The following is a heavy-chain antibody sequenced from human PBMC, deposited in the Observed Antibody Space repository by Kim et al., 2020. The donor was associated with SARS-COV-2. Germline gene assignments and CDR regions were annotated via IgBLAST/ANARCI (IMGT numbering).Heavy chain of an antibody. J-gene: IGHJ4*02. CDR2: ISSSSSTI. CDR1: GFTFSSYS. Sequence: GGSLRLSCAASGFTFSSYSMNWVRQAPGKGLEWVSYISSSSSTIYYADSVKGRFTISRDNAKNSLYLQMNSLRDEDTAVYYCARALIEVFTMVRGGLLNYCFDYWGQGTLVTVSS. CDR3: ARALIEVFTMVRGGLLNYCFDY. V-gene: IGHV3-48*02. D-gene: IGHD3-10*01.